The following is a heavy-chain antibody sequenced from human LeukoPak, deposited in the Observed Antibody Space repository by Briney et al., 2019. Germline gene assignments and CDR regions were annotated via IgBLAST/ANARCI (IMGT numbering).Heavy chain of an antibody. CDR1: GYTLTELS. Sequence: ASVKVSCKVSGYTLTELSMHWVRQAPGKGLEWMGGFDPEDGETIYAQKFQGRVTMTEDTSTDTAYMELSSLRSDDTAVYYCATTLYRSGAFDIWGQGTMVTVSS. D-gene: IGHD2-15*01. V-gene: IGHV1-24*01. CDR2: FDPEDGET. CDR3: ATTLYRSGAFDI. J-gene: IGHJ3*02.